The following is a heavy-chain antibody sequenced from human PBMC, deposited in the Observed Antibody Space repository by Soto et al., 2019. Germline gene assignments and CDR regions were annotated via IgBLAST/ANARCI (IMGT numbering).Heavy chain of an antibody. Sequence: EVQLVESGGGLVQHGGSLRLSCAVSGLTFSDYWMSWVRQAPGKGLEWVANIRQDESEKNYADSVKGRFTISRDNAKSSVYLQMNSLRAEDTAVYYCTNDKFSGSYYVRGLTYYFEYWGQGTLVTVSS. D-gene: IGHD1-26*01. CDR2: IRQDESEK. CDR1: GLTFSDYW. CDR3: TNDKFSGSYYVRGLTYYFEY. J-gene: IGHJ4*02. V-gene: IGHV3-7*03.